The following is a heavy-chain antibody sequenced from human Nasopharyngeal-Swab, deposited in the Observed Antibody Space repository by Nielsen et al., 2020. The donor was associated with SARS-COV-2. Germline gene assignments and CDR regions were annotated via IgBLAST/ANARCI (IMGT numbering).Heavy chain of an antibody. D-gene: IGHD3-9*01. Sequence: VRQAPGKGLEWVSAISGSGGSTYYADSMKGRFTISRDNSKNTLYLQMNSLRAEDTAVYYCARERRYGQRKLNYYYYMDVWGKGTTVTVSS. CDR2: ISGSGGST. J-gene: IGHJ6*03. CDR3: ARERRYGQRKLNYYYYMDV. V-gene: IGHV3-23*01.